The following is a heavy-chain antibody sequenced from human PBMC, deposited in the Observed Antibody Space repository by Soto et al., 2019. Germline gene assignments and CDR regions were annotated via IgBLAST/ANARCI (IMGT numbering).Heavy chain of an antibody. CDR3: ASTPDSGSYYFWGMDV. J-gene: IGHJ6*02. CDR2: IIPIFGTA. V-gene: IGHV1-69*13. CDR1: GGTFSSYA. Sequence: SVKVSCKASGGTFSSYAISWVRQAPGQGLEWMGGIIPIFGTANYAQKFQGRVTITADASTSTAYMELSSLRSEDTAVYYCASTPDSGSYYFWGMDVWGQGTTVTVSS. D-gene: IGHD1-26*01.